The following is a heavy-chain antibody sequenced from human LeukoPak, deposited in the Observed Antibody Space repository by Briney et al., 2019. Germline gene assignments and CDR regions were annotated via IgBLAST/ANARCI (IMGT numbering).Heavy chain of an antibody. CDR1: GFTFSGYW. V-gene: IGHV3-7*01. D-gene: IGHD6-19*01. Sequence: GGSLRLSCAASGFTFSGYWMIWVRQAPGKGLEWVANIKQDGSVKYYVGSVSGRFTISRDNAKNLLYLQMNSLRDEDTAVYYCVRDSGGYSSVWYDAFDVWGRGTKVTVSS. CDR3: VRDSGGYSSVWYDAFDV. CDR2: IKQDGSVK. J-gene: IGHJ3*01.